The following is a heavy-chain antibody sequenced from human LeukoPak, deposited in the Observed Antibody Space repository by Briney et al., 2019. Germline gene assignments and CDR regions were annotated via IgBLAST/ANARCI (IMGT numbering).Heavy chain of an antibody. CDR2: IYYSGST. CDR3: ARDSSGWQGGLDY. V-gene: IGHV4-39*07. CDR1: GGSISSSNYY. Sequence: SETLSLTCTVSGGSISSSNYYWGWIRQPPGKGLEWIGSIYYSGSTYYSPSLKSRVTISVDTSKNQFSLKLSSVTAADTAVYYCARDSSGWQGGLDYWGQGTLVTVSS. D-gene: IGHD6-19*01. J-gene: IGHJ4*02.